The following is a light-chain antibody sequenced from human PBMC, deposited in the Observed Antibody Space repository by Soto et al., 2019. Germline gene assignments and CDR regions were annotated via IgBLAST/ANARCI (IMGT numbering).Light chain of an antibody. CDR2: GAS. J-gene: IGKJ2*01. V-gene: IGKV3-20*01. CDR1: QSVSSSY. Sequence: ELVLTQSPGTLSLSPGERATLSCRASQSVSSSYLTWYQQKPGQAPRLLIYGASTRATGIPDRFSGGGSGTDFTLTISRLEPEDFAVYYCQQYGNSPLYTFGQGTKLEIK. CDR3: QQYGNSPLYT.